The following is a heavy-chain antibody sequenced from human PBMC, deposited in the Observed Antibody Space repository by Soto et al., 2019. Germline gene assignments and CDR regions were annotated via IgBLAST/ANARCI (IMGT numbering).Heavy chain of an antibody. CDR2: IYSGGNT. V-gene: IGHV3-53*01. D-gene: IGHD6-6*01. CDR1: GFTVSSNY. J-gene: IGHJ5*02. Sequence: GESLRLSCAASGFTVSSNYMTWVRQAPGKGLEWVSFIYSGGNTFYADSVKGRFTISRDNSKNTLYLQLNSLRAEDTAVYYCARAYSSSSWFDPWGQGTLVTVSS. CDR3: ARAYSSSSWFDP.